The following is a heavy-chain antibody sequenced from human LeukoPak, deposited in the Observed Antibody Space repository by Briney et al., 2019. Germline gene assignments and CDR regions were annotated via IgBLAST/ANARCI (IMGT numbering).Heavy chain of an antibody. CDR3: ARGGLGHYYYYYYMDV. V-gene: IGHV4-39*01. D-gene: IGHD6-19*01. CDR1: GGSISSGNHF. CDR2: IYYSGRT. Sequence: SETLSLTCTVSGGSISSGNHFWGWIRQPPGKGLEWIGIIYYSGRTYFNPSLKSRVTISVDTSKNQFSLKLSSVTAADTAVYYCARGGLGHYYYYYYMDVWGKGTTVTVSS. J-gene: IGHJ6*03.